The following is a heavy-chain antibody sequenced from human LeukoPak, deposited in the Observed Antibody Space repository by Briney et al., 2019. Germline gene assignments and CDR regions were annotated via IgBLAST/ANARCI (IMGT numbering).Heavy chain of an antibody. CDR3: ARQRWELLSDWFDP. D-gene: IGHD1-26*01. CDR2: IYYSGST. V-gene: IGHV4-39*01. J-gene: IGHJ5*02. CDR1: GGSISSSSYY. Sequence: SEPLSLTCTVSGGSISSSSYYWGWIRQPPGKGLEWIVSIYYSGSTYYNPSLKSRVTISVDTSKNQFSLKLSSVTAADTAVYYCARQRWELLSDWFDPWGQGTLVTVSS.